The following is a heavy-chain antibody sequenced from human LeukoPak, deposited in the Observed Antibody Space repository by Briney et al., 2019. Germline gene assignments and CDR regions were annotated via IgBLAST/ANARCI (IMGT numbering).Heavy chain of an antibody. CDR3: ARYEGASFDY. D-gene: IGHD3-3*01. V-gene: IGHV4-34*01. CDR1: GGSFSGYY. J-gene: IGHJ4*02. CDR2: INHSGST. Sequence: SETLSLTCAVYGGSFSGYYWSWIRQPPGKGLEWIGEINHSGSTNYNPSLKSRVTISVGTSKNQFSLKLSSVTAADTAVYYCARYEGASFDYWGQGTLVTVSS.